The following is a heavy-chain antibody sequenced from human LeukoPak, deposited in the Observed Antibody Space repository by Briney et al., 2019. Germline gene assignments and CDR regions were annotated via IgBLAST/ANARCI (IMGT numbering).Heavy chain of an antibody. Sequence: GGSLRLSCAASGFTVSSNYMSWVRQAPGKGLEWVSVIYSGGSTYYADSVKGRFTISRDNSKSTLYIQMNSLRAEDTAVYYCAGGFAYGSGSYYSQWLVFPLLDYWGQGTLVTVSS. CDR1: GFTVSSNY. V-gene: IGHV3-53*05. J-gene: IGHJ4*02. CDR2: IYSGGST. CDR3: AGGFAYGSGSYYSQWLVFPLLDY. D-gene: IGHD3-10*01.